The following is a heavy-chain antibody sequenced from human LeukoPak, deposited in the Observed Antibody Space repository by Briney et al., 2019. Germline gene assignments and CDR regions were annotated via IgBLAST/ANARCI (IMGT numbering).Heavy chain of an antibody. J-gene: IGHJ4*02. Sequence: PGGSLRLSCAASGFTFDDFGMSWVRQVPGKGLQWVSGINWSGDAAGYGDSVKGRFTISRDNANNSLYLQMNSLRAEDTAVYYCAKDSSSGWFDYWGQGTLVTVSS. V-gene: IGHV3-20*04. CDR2: INWSGDAA. CDR3: AKDSSSGWFDY. CDR1: GFTFDDFG. D-gene: IGHD6-19*01.